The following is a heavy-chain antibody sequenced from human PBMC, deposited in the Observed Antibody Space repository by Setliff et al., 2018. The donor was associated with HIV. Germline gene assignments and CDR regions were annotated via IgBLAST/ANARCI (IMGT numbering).Heavy chain of an antibody. CDR2: IKYDGSEK. V-gene: IGHV3-7*01. CDR1: GFTFSSYA. Sequence: LRLSCAASGFTFSSYAMSWVRQAPGKGLEWVANIKYDGSEKYYVGSVKGRFTISRDNAKNSLYLQMNSLRAEDTAVYYCAKTLPTLYPPHDYYFAMDVWGQGTTVTVSS. D-gene: IGHD2-15*01. CDR3: AKTLPTLYPPHDYYFAMDV. J-gene: IGHJ6*02.